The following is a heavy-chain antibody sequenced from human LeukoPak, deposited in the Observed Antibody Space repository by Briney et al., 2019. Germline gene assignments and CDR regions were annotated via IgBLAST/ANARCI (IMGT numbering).Heavy chain of an antibody. CDR1: GGSIRSSYYY. D-gene: IGHD3-3*01. CDR3: ARRDRYYDFSSGLATACYFDF. CDR2: VFYSGST. V-gene: IGHV4-39*01. Sequence: SETLSLTCTVSGGSIRSSYYYWGWIRQPPGQGLEWIGSVFYSGSTYYNPSLKSRVIISIDTSKNQFSLKLSFVTAADTAMYYCARRDRYYDFSSGLATACYFDFWGQGTLVTVSS. J-gene: IGHJ4*02.